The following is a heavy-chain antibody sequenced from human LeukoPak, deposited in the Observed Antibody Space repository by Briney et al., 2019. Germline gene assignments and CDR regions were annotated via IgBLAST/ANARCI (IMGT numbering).Heavy chain of an antibody. V-gene: IGHV3-43*02. Sequence: GGSLRLSCAASGFTFDSYAMHWVRQAPGKGLEWVSLSSGGGSSTYSADSAKGRFTISRDNSKNSLYLQMNSLRTEDTALYYCAKEGSGGGLDLDYWGQGTLVTVSS. D-gene: IGHD3-3*01. CDR1: GFTFDSYA. J-gene: IGHJ4*02. CDR2: SSGGGSST. CDR3: AKEGSGGGLDLDY.